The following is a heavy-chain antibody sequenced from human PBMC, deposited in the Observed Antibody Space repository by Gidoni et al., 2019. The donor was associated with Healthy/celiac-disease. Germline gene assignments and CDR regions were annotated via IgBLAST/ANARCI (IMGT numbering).Heavy chain of an antibody. D-gene: IGHD3-16*01. V-gene: IGHV4-31*03. CDR2: IYYSGST. CDR3: ARDGGGPTYFDY. CDR1: YGSISSGGYY. J-gene: IGHJ4*02. Sequence: QVQLQESGPGLLKPSQTLSLTCTVSYGSISSGGYYWSWIRQHQGKGLEWIGYIYYSGSTDYNPSLKSRVTISVETSKNQCSLKLSSVTAADTAVYYWARDGGGPTYFDYWGQGTLVTVSS.